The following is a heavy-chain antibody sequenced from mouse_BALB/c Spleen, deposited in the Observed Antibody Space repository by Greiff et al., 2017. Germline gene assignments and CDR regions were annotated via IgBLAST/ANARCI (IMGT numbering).Heavy chain of an antibody. J-gene: IGHJ2*01. V-gene: IGHV5-17*02. CDR3: ARGGYGNDFDY. D-gene: IGHD2-10*02. Sequence: EVKLQESGGGLVQPGGSRKLSCAASGFTFSSFGMHWVRQAPEKGLEWVAYISSGSSTIYYADTVKGRFTISRDNPKNTLFLQMTSLRSEDTAMYYCARGGYGNDFDYWGQGTTLTVSS. CDR1: GFTFSSFG. CDR2: ISSGSSTI.